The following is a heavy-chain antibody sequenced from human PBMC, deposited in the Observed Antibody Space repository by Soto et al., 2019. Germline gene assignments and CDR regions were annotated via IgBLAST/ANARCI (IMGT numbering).Heavy chain of an antibody. Sequence: PSETLSLTCTLSGASISSLTYNWGWIRQPPGKGLEWIGNVYYSGSPYYNPSLKSRLTISVDTSKNQFSLSLRSVSAADTALYFCARHTLTPVTTFDFWGQGTLVPVSS. J-gene: IGHJ4*02. V-gene: IGHV4-39*01. CDR2: VYYSGSP. CDR1: GASISSLTYN. D-gene: IGHD4-17*01. CDR3: ARHTLTPVTTFDF.